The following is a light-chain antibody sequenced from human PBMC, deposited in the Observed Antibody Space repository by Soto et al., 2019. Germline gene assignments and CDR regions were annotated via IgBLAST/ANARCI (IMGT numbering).Light chain of an antibody. CDR1: QTISDF. V-gene: IGKV1-39*01. J-gene: IGKJ1*01. CDR2: AAS. Sequence: DLQMTQSPSSLSASIGDRVTITCRASQTISDFLTWYQQKPVKAPKLLISAASSFPAGVPSRFSGSRSGTTFTLTISAPQPDDSATYSCQQSFSTPRTFGKGTMVESK. CDR3: QQSFSTPRT.